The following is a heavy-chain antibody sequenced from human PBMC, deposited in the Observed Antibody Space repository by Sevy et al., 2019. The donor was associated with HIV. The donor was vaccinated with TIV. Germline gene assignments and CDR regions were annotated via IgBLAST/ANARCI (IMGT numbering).Heavy chain of an antibody. CDR3: AGGGFLSRY. D-gene: IGHD2-15*01. J-gene: IGHJ4*02. CDR1: GFTFSDSW. CDR2: INQAGSDK. Sequence: GSLRLSCAASGFTFSDSWMTWVRQGPGKGLEWVANINQAGSDKYYVDSVRVRFTISRDNAKNSLYLQMNSLRVEDTALYYCAGGGFLSRYWGQGSLVTVSS. V-gene: IGHV3-7*01.